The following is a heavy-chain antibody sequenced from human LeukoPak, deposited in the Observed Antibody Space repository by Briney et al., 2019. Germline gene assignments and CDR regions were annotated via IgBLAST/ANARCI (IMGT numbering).Heavy chain of an antibody. CDR2: IYTGGNT. CDR1: GFTVDSNY. J-gene: IGHJ4*02. V-gene: IGHV3-53*01. CDR3: ARGDDSGYYDYFDY. D-gene: IGHD3-22*01. Sequence: GGSLRLSCAASGFTVDSNYLSWVRQAPGGGLEWVSTIYTGGNTYYAASVKGRFTISRDFSKNTVFLHMNSLRAEDTAMYYCARGDDSGYYDYFDYWGQGALVTVSS.